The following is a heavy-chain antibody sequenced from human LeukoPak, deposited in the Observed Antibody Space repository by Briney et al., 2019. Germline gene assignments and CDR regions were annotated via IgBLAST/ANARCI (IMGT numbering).Heavy chain of an antibody. CDR3: ARGAPDCSGASCYGRDYYYYMDV. J-gene: IGHJ6*03. CDR1: GGTFSSYA. Sequence: SVKVSCKASGGTFSSYAISWVRQAPGQGLEWMGGIIPIFGTANYAQKFQGRVTITTDESTSTAYMELSSLRSEDTAVYYCARGAPDCSGASCYGRDYYYYMDVWGKGTTVTVSS. D-gene: IGHD2-15*01. CDR2: IIPIFGTA. V-gene: IGHV1-69*05.